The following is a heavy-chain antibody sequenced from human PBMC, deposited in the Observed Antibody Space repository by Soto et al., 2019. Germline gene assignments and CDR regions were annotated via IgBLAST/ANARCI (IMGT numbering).Heavy chain of an antibody. CDR3: ARGESLLWFGELYYFAY. D-gene: IGHD3-10*01. CDR2: ISSSSSTI. V-gene: IGHV3-48*01. CDR1: GFTFSSYS. J-gene: IGHJ4*02. Sequence: GGSLSLSCAASGFTFSSYSMNWVRQTPEKGLEWVSYISSSSSTIYYADSVKGRFTSSRDNAKNSLYLQMNSLRAEDTAVYYCARGESLLWFGELYYFAYWGQGTLVTVS.